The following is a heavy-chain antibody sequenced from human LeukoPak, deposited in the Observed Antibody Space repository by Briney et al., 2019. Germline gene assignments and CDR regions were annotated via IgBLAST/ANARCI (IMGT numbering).Heavy chain of an antibody. J-gene: IGHJ3*01. V-gene: IGHV4-59*12. D-gene: IGHD3-10*01. CDR3: ASPKTLVVRGLAGIDAFDV. CDR2: IYYSGST. CDR1: GGSISSYY. Sequence: NPSETLSLTCTVSGGSISSYYWSWIRQPPGKGLEWIGYIYYSGSTNYNPSLKSRVTISVDTSKNQFSLKLSSVTAADTAVYYCASPKTLVVRGLAGIDAFDVWGQGTMVTVSS.